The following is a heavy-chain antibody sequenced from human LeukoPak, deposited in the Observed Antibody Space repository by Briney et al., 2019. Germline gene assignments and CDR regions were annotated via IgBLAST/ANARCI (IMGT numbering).Heavy chain of an antibody. Sequence: PGGSLRLSCAASGFTFSSYWMHWVRQAPGKGLVWVSRINSDGSSTSYADSVKGRFTISRDNAKNTLYLQMNSLRAEDTAVYYCAKGYDILTGYPYDYWGQGTLVTVSS. CDR2: INSDGSST. V-gene: IGHV3-74*01. CDR3: AKGYDILTGYPYDY. D-gene: IGHD3-9*01. CDR1: GFTFSSYW. J-gene: IGHJ4*02.